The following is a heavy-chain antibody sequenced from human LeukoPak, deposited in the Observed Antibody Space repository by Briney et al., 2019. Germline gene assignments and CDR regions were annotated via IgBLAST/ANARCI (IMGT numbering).Heavy chain of an antibody. CDR2: IYPGDSDT. Sequence: GESLKISCKGSGYSFSNYWIGWVRQMPGKGLEWLGIIYPGDSDTRYSPSFQGQVTILADKSISTAYLQWSSLKASDTAMYYCARRHTTSEILDYWGQGTLVTVSS. V-gene: IGHV5-51*01. CDR3: ARRHTTSEILDY. J-gene: IGHJ4*02. CDR1: GYSFSNYW. D-gene: IGHD1-14*01.